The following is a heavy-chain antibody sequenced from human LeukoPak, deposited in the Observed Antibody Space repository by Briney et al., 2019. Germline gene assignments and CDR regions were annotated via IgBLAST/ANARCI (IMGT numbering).Heavy chain of an antibody. CDR1: GFTFSTYW. J-gene: IGHJ4*02. Sequence: GGSLRLSCAASGFTFSTYWMMWVRQAPGKGLEWVANINEDGSEKYYADSVEGRFTISRDNAKNSLDLQMSSLNAEDTAVYYCARSKIDYWGQGTLVTVSS. D-gene: IGHD4-11*01. CDR2: INEDGSEK. V-gene: IGHV3-7*01. CDR3: ARSKIDY.